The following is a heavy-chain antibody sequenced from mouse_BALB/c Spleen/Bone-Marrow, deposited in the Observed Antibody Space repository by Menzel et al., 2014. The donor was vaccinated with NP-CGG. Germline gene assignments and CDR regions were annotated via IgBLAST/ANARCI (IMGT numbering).Heavy chain of an antibody. J-gene: IGHJ1*01. Sequence: EVHLVESGGGLVQPKGSLKLSCAASGFTFNTYAMNWVRQAPGKGLKWVARIRSKSNNYATYYADSVKDRFTSSRNDSQSMLYLQMNNLKTEDTAMYYCVRQGDGYYNWYFDVWGAGTTVTVSS. CDR2: IRSKSNNYAT. D-gene: IGHD2-3*01. CDR1: GFTFNTYA. CDR3: VRQGDGYYNWYFDV. V-gene: IGHV10-1*02.